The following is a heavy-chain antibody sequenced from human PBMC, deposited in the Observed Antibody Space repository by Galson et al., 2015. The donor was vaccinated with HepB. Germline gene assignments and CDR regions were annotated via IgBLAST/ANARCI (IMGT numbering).Heavy chain of an antibody. D-gene: IGHD5-18*01. CDR1: GGSISSGGYY. CDR3: ARDLGDTANYETLEHDAFDI. V-gene: IGHV4-31*03. CDR2: IYYSGST. Sequence: TLSLTCTVSGGSISSGGYYWSWIRQHPGKGLEWIGYIYYSGSTYYNPSLKSRVTISVDTSKNQFSLKLSSVTAADTAVYYCARDLGDTANYETLEHDAFDIWGQGTMVTVSS. J-gene: IGHJ3*02.